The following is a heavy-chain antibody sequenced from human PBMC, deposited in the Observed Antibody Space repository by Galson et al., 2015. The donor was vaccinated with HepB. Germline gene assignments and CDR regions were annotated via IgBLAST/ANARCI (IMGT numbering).Heavy chain of an antibody. Sequence: SLRLSCAASGFTFSSYGMHWVRQAPGKGLEWVAVISYDGSNKYYADSVKGRFTISRDNSKNTLYLQMNSLRAEDTAVYYCAKEKLDYYDSSGYYFDYWGQGTLVTVSS. CDR2: ISYDGSNK. D-gene: IGHD3-22*01. J-gene: IGHJ4*02. CDR1: GFTFSSYG. CDR3: AKEKLDYYDSSGYYFDY. V-gene: IGHV3-30*18.